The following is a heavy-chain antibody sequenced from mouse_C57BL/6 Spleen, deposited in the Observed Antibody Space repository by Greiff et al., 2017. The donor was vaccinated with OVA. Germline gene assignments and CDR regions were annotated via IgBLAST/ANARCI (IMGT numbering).Heavy chain of an antibody. Sequence: EVKVVESGGGLVKPGGSLKLSCAASGFTFSDYGMHCVRQAPEKGLEWVAYISSGSSTIYYADTVKGLFTISRDNAKNTLFLQMTSLRSEDTAMYYCARSSYYGNYAFAMDYWGQGTSVTVSS. J-gene: IGHJ4*01. CDR1: GFTFSDYG. CDR3: ARSSYYGNYAFAMDY. V-gene: IGHV5-17*01. D-gene: IGHD2-10*01. CDR2: ISSGSSTI.